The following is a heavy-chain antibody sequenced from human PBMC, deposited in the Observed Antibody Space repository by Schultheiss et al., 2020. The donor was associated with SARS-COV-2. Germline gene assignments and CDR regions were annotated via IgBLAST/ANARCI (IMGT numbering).Heavy chain of an antibody. D-gene: IGHD2-2*02. J-gene: IGHJ6*03. Sequence: SETLSLTCTVSGGSISSGSYYWSWIRQPAGKGLEWIGEIYHSGSTNYNPSLKSRVTISVDKSKNQFSLKLSSVTAADTAVYYCARVRAYCSSTSCYRGGHYYYYYMDVWGKGTTVTVSS. CDR2: IYHSGST. V-gene: IGHV4-61*10. CDR1: GGSISSGSYY. CDR3: ARVRAYCSSTSCYRGGHYYYYYMDV.